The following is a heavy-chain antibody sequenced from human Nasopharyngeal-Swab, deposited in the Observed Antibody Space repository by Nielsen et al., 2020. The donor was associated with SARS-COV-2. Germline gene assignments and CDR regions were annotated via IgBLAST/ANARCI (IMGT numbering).Heavy chain of an antibody. Sequence: GGSLRLSCAASGFTFSSYWMSWVRQAPGKGLEWVANIKQDGSEKYYVDSVKGRFTISRDNAKNSLYLQMNSLRAEDTAVYYCARDRCYYGSGSLDYWGQGTLVTVSS. D-gene: IGHD3-10*01. V-gene: IGHV3-7*01. CDR3: ARDRCYYGSGSLDY. CDR2: IKQDGSEK. J-gene: IGHJ4*02. CDR1: GFTFSSYW.